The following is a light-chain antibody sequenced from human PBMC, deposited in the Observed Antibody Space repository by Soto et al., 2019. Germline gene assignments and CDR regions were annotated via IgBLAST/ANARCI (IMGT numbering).Light chain of an antibody. CDR2: EGF. J-gene: IGLJ2*01. CDR1: SSDVGSHNL. CDR3: CSCASTSTFVV. V-gene: IGLV2-23*03. Sequence: QSVLTQPASVSGSPGQSITISCAGTSSDVGSHNLVSWYQQRPGKAPKLMLYEGFKRPSGVSHRFSGSKSGETASLTISGLQAEDDGDYYCCSCASTSTFVVFGGGTKLTVL.